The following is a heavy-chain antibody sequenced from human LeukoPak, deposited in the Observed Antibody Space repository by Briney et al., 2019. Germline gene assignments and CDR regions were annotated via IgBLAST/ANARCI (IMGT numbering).Heavy chain of an antibody. J-gene: IGHJ5*02. CDR2: TYYRSKWYN. CDR1: GDIVSSNSAA. V-gene: IGHV6-1*01. Sequence: SQTLSLTCVISGDIVSSNSAAWNWIRQSPSRGLEWLGRTYYRSKWYNDYAVSVKSRITINPDTSKDQFSLHLNSVTPEDTAVYYCAGYSYGVRPSWGQGTLVTVSS. D-gene: IGHD5-18*01. CDR3: AGYSYGVRPS.